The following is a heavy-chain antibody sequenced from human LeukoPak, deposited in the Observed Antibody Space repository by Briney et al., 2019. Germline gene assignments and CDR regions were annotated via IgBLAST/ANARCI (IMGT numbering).Heavy chain of an antibody. D-gene: IGHD6-13*01. J-gene: IGHJ4*02. V-gene: IGHV3-30*18. CDR3: AKDLARIAAAAPPDY. CDR2: ISYDGSNK. Sequence: GGSLRLSCAASGFTFSSYGMHWVRQAPGKGLEWVAVISYDGSNKYYADSVKGRFTISRDNSKNTLYLQMNSLRAEDTAVYYCAKDLARIAAAAPPDYWGQGTLVTVSS. CDR1: GFTFSSYG.